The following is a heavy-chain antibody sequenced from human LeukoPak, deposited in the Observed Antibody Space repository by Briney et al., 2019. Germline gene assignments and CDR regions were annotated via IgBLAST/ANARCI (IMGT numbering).Heavy chain of an antibody. Sequence: GGSLRLSCAASGFTFDDYTMYWVRQAPGKGLEWVSLISWDGGSTYYADSVKGRFTISRDNSKNSLYLQMNSLRTEDTALYYCAKDRGRGYGGYYFDYWGQGTLVTVSS. CDR3: AKDRGRGYGGYYFDY. V-gene: IGHV3-43*01. J-gene: IGHJ4*02. CDR2: ISWDGGST. CDR1: GFTFDDYT. D-gene: IGHD3-16*01.